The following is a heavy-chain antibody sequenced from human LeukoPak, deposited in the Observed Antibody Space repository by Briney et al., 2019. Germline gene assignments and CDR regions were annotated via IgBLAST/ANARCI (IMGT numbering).Heavy chain of an antibody. D-gene: IGHD6-6*01. CDR2: INPNSGGT. V-gene: IGHV1-2*02. CDR3: ASKIEYSSSSQNIDYCYYYMDV. Sequence: ASVKVSCKASGYTFTGYYMHWVRQAPGQGLEWMGWINPNSGGTNYAQKFQGRVTMTRDTSISTAYMELSRLRSDDTAVYYCASKIEYSSSSQNIDYCYYYMDVWGKGTTVTVSS. CDR1: GYTFTGYY. J-gene: IGHJ6*03.